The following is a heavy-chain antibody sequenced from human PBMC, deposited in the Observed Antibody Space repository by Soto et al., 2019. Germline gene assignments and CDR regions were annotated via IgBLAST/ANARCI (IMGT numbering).Heavy chain of an antibody. D-gene: IGHD3-3*01. V-gene: IGHV2-5*02. CDR1: GFSLSTSGVG. Sequence: QITLNESGPTVVKPTETLTLTCTFSGFSLSTSGVGVGWVCQSPGKAPEWLAFIYWDDDKRYSTSLKNRLTITADTSKNQVVLTVANVDPADTATYFCSHRVLRAVFGLVTTTAIYFDFWGQGTPVVVSS. CDR2: IYWDDDK. J-gene: IGHJ4*02. CDR3: SHRVLRAVFGLVTTTAIYFDF.